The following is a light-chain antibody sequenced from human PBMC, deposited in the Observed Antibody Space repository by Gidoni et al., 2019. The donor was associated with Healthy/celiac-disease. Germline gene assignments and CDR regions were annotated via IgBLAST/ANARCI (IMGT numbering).Light chain of an antibody. V-gene: IGKV1-39*01. J-gene: IGKJ4*01. CDR3: QQSYSTPPLT. CDR2: AAS. CDR1: QSISSY. Sequence: DIQITQSPSSLSASVGDRVTITCRASQSISSYLNWYQQKPGKAPKLLIYAASSLQSGVPSRFCGSGSGTDFTLTISSLQPEDFATYYCQQSYSTPPLTFGGGTKVEIK.